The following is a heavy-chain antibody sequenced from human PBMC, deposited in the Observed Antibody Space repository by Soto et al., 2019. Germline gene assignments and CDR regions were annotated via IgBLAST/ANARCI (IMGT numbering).Heavy chain of an antibody. V-gene: IGHV3-48*04. D-gene: IGHD3-10*01. CDR3: ASDPYYYASGF. CDR2: IRTISSAT. Sequence: GGSLRLSCAASGLTISSYWMSWVRQAPGKGLEWVSSIRTISSATYYADSVKGRFTVSRDNAKNSVYLQMNSLRVEDTAVYYCASDPYYYASGFWGQGTLVTVSS. CDR1: GLTISSYW. J-gene: IGHJ4*02.